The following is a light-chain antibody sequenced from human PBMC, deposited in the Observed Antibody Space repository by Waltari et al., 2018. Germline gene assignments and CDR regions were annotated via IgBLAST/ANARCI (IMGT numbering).Light chain of an antibody. Sequence: TQSPATLSLSPGERAPPSCRASQSVSSHLAWYQHKPGQAPRLLIFGASTRATGIPDRFSGRATGTDFTLTISRLEPEDFAVYYCQNYNTSPFTFGPGTKLEI. V-gene: IGKV3D-15*01. CDR2: GAS. J-gene: IGKJ3*01. CDR3: QNYNTSPFT. CDR1: QSVSSH.